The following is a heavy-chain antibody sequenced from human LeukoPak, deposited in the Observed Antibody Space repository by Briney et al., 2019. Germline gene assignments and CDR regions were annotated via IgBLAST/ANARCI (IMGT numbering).Heavy chain of an antibody. CDR3: ARGTPLRFLEWYLDY. Sequence: EASVKVSCKASGYTFTGYYMHWVRQAPGQGLEWMGWINPNSGGTNYAQKFQGRVTMTRDTSISTAYMELSRLRSDDTAVYYCARGTPLRFLEWYLDYWGQGTLVTVSS. CDR1: GYTFTGYY. D-gene: IGHD3-3*01. CDR2: INPNSGGT. V-gene: IGHV1-2*02. J-gene: IGHJ4*02.